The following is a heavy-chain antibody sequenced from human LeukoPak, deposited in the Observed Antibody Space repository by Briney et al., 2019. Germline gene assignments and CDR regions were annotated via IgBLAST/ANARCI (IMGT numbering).Heavy chain of an antibody. V-gene: IGHV3-23*01. CDR2: IRGGGGSA. CDR3: ARTGPEVLWFGEPEYYFDY. J-gene: IGHJ4*02. Sequence: GGSLRLSCTASGFTFSAYAMMWVRQAPGKGPEWVSAIRGGGGSAFYADSVKGRFTISRDNSKYTLFLQMNSLRSEDTAVYYCARTGPEVLWFGEPEYYFDYWGQGTLVTVSS. CDR1: GFTFSAYA. D-gene: IGHD3-10*01.